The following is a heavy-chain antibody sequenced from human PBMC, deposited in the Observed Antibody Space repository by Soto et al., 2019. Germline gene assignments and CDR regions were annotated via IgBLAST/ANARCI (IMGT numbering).Heavy chain of an antibody. CDR3: ARLEGLASVSYYFDC. CDR2: IYYRGNA. V-gene: IGHV4-39*01. J-gene: IGHJ4*02. CDR1: DDSINSDKYY. D-gene: IGHD3-3*01. Sequence: QLQLQESGPGLVKPSETLSLTCSVSDDSINSDKYYWGWIRQPPGKGLEWIGRIYYRGNAYYNPSLKTRVTISLEKSKSQFALKLNSVTAADSAVYFCARLEGLASVSYYFDCWGPGALVTVSS.